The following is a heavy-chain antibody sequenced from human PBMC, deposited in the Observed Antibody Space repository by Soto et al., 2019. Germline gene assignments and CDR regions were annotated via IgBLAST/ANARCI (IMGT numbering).Heavy chain of an antibody. CDR3: AKTYDSSGYYFDY. CDR2: ISYDGSNK. D-gene: IGHD3-22*01. V-gene: IGHV3-30*18. J-gene: IGHJ4*02. Sequence: QVQLVESGGGVVQPGRSLRLSCAASGFTFSSYGMHWVRQAPGKGLEWVAVISYDGSNKYYADSVKGRFTISIDNSKNTLYPQMNSLRDEDTAVYYCAKTYDSSGYYFDYWGQGTLVTVSS. CDR1: GFTFSSYG.